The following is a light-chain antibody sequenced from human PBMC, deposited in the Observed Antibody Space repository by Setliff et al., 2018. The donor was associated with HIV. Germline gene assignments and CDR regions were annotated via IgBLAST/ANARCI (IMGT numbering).Light chain of an antibody. CDR1: SSDVGGYNY. CDR2: DVT. V-gene: IGLV2-14*03. CDR3: CSYATSRSLV. J-gene: IGLJ3*02. Sequence: QSVLTQPASVSGSPGQSITVSCTGTSSDVGGYNYVSWFQQHPGKAPKLMIYDVTNRPSGVSNRFSGSKSGNTASLTISGLQAEDEADYYCCSYATSRSLVFGGGTKVTVL.